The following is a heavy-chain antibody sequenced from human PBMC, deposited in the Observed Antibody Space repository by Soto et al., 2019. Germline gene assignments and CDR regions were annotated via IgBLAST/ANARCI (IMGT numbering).Heavy chain of an antibody. D-gene: IGHD3-10*01. CDR2: IYSGGST. V-gene: IGHV3-53*01. CDR3: AREAITTVWFGQRRYYYYGMDV. J-gene: IGHJ6*01. CDR1: GFTVSSNY. Sequence: EVQLVESGGGLIQPGGSLRLSCAASGFTVSSNYMSWVRQAPGKGLEWVSVIYSGGSTYYADSVKGRFTISRDNSKNTLYLQMNSLRAEDTAVYYCAREAITTVWFGQRRYYYYGMDVWGQGTTVTVSS.